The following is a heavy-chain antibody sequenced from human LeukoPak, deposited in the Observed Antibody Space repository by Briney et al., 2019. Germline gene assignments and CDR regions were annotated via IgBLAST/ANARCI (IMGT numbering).Heavy chain of an antibody. CDR1: GFTFSTHW. V-gene: IGHV3-7*04. Sequence: PGGSLRLSCATSGFTFSTHWMSWVRQAPGKGPEWAVNINQDGSASNYVGSVKGRFTISRDNARNSLYLQMNSLRAEDTAVYYCVRGGGNLMTWGQGTLVTVSS. CDR2: INQDGSAS. CDR3: VRGGGNLMT. J-gene: IGHJ4*02. D-gene: IGHD3-10*01.